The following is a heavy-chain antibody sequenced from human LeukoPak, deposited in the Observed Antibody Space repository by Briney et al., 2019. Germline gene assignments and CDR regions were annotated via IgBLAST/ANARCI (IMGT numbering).Heavy chain of an antibody. Sequence: GGSLRLSCGISGFIFSSYWMNWVRQAPGKGLEWVSSISSSSSYIYYADSVKGRFTISRDNAKNSLYLQMNSLRAEDTAVYYCARVPFTGIAAAGDGGDDYWGQGTLVTVSS. CDR1: GFIFSSYW. D-gene: IGHD6-13*01. V-gene: IGHV3-21*01. CDR2: ISSSSSYI. CDR3: ARVPFTGIAAAGDGGDDY. J-gene: IGHJ4*02.